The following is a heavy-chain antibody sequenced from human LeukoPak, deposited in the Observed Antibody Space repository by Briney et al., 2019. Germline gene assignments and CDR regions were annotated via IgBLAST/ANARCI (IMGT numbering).Heavy chain of an antibody. CDR3: AKDPGGSYSYYYYGMDV. J-gene: IGHJ6*02. CDR1: GFTFSSYG. CDR2: ISYDGSNK. D-gene: IGHD1-26*01. V-gene: IGHV3-30*18. Sequence: GGSLRLSCAASGFTFSSYGMHWVRQAPGKGLEWVAVISYDGSNKYYADSVKGRFTISRDNSKNTLYLQMNSLRAEDTAVYYCAKDPGGSYSYYYYGMDVWGQGTTVTVSS.